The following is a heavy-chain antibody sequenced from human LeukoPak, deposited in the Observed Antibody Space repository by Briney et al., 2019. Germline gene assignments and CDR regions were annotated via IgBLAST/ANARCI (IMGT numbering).Heavy chain of an antibody. D-gene: IGHD2-21*02. CDR1: GGTFSSYA. CDR2: IIPILGIA. V-gene: IGHV1-69*04. CDR3: ARVVTASDDFDY. J-gene: IGHJ4*02. Sequence: ASVTVSCKASGGTFSSYAISWVRQAPGQGLEWMGRIIPILGIANYAQKFQGRVTITADKSTSTAYMELSSLRSEDTAVYYCARVVTASDDFDYWGQGTLVTVSS.